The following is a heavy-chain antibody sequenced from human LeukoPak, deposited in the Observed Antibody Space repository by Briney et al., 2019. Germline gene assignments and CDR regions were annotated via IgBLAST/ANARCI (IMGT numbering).Heavy chain of an antibody. D-gene: IGHD1-26*01. CDR1: GFTFSSYS. CDR3: ARDGVGADDAFDI. Sequence: GGSLRLSCAASGFTFSSYSMNWVRQAPGKGLEWVSYISSSSSTIYYADSVKGRFTISRDNAKNSLYLQMNSLRAEDTAVYYCARDGVGADDAFDIWGQGTMVTVSS. V-gene: IGHV3-48*01. J-gene: IGHJ3*02. CDR2: ISSSSSTI.